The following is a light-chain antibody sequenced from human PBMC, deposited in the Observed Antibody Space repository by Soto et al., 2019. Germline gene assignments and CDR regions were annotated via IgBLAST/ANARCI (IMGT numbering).Light chain of an antibody. V-gene: IGKV1-39*01. J-gene: IGKJ1*01. CDR3: QQDFSSPRT. CDR1: QSIRSD. CDR2: TTS. Sequence: DIQMTQSPASLSASVGDRVTITCRASQSIRSDLNWYQQRPGKAPKLLIYTTSNLESGVPSRFSGSGSGTDFTLTIINLQPADFATDFCQQDFSSPRTFGLGTTVEVK.